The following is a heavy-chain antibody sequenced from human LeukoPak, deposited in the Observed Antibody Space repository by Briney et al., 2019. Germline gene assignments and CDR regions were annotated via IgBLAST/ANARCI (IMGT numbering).Heavy chain of an antibody. J-gene: IGHJ2*01. CDR2: LFHSGST. D-gene: IGHD2-2*01. CDR1: GFSISSDYY. CDR3: AREDQGSNWYFDL. Sequence: SETLSLTCTVSGFSISSDYYWAWIRQPPGKGLEWIGSLFHSGSTYYNPSLKSRVTTSVDTSKNQFSLKLSSVTAADTAVYYCAREDQGSNWYFDLWGRGTLVTVSS. V-gene: IGHV4-38-2*02.